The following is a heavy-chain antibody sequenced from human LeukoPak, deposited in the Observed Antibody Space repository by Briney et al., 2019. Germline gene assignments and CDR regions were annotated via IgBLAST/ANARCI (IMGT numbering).Heavy chain of an antibody. CDR3: ATLMRGPTGYSGYGGEDY. J-gene: IGHJ4*02. D-gene: IGHD5-12*01. CDR2: ISYDGSNK. Sequence: PGGSLRLSCAASGFTFSSYAMHWVRQAPGKGLEWVAVISYDGSNKYYADSVKGRFTISRDNSKNTLYLQLNSLRDEDTAVYYCATLMRGPTGYSGYGGEDYWGQGTLVTVSS. V-gene: IGHV3-30*04. CDR1: GFTFSSYA.